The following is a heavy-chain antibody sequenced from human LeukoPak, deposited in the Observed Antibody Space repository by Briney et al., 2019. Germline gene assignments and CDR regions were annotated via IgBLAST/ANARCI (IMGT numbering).Heavy chain of an antibody. CDR3: AVQIVAVARGVAFDI. D-gene: IGHD6-19*01. CDR1: GYTLTELS. CDR2: FDPEDGET. V-gene: IGHV1-24*01. Sequence: ASVKVSCKVSGYTLTELSMHWVRQAPGKGLEWMGGFDPEDGETIYAQKFQGRVTMTRDTSTSTVYMELSSLRSEDTAVYYCAVQIVAVARGVAFDIWGQGTMVTVSS. J-gene: IGHJ3*02.